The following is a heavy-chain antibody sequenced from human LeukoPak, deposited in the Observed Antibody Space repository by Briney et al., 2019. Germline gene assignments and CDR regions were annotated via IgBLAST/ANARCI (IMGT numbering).Heavy chain of an antibody. Sequence: PSETLSLTCTVSGGSISSSSYYWGWIRQPPGQGLEWIGSIYYSGSTYYNPSLKSRVTISVDTSKNQFSLKLSSVTAADTAVYYCARLRGSGLDPWGQGTLVTVSS. V-gene: IGHV4-39*07. CDR3: ARLRGSGLDP. J-gene: IGHJ5*02. CDR2: IYYSGST. CDR1: GGSISSSSYY. D-gene: IGHD3-10*01.